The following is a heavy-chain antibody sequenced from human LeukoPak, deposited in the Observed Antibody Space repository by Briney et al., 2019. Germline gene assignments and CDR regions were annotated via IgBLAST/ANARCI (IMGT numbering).Heavy chain of an antibody. CDR1: GLTFSSYA. V-gene: IGHV3-23*01. CDR3: AKRGAEVGATVAPGDY. Sequence: GGSLRLSCAASGLTFSSYAMSWVRQAPGKGLEWVSAISGSGGSTYYADSVKGRFTFSRDNSRNTLYLQMNSLRPEGTAVYYCAKRGAEVGATVAPGDYWGQGTLVTVSS. D-gene: IGHD1-26*01. J-gene: IGHJ4*02. CDR2: ISGSGGST.